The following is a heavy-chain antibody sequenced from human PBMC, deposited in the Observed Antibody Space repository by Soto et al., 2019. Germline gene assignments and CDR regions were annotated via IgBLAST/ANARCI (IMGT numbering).Heavy chain of an antibody. CDR2: INHSGST. CDR1: GGSFSGYY. J-gene: IGHJ6*02. D-gene: IGHD6-6*01. CDR3: ARHSSSSQFGWSRYYYYGMDV. V-gene: IGHV4-34*01. Sequence: ASETLSLTCAVYGGSFSGYYWSWIRQPPGKGLEWIGEINHSGSTNYNPSLKSRVTISVDTSKNQFSLKLSSVTAADTAVYYCARHSSSSQFGWSRYYYYGMDVWGQGTTVTV.